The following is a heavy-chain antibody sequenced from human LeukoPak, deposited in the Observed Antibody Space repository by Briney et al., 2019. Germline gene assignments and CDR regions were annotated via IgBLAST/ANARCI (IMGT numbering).Heavy chain of an antibody. CDR1: GYTFTSYG. CDR2: ISAYNGNT. CDR3: ARVGATMILIHPLNWFDP. D-gene: IGHD3-22*01. Sequence: ASVKVSCKASGYTFTSYGVSWVRQAPGQGLEWMGWISAYNGNTNYAQKLQGRVTMTTDTSTSTAYMELRSLRSDDTAVYYCARVGATMILIHPLNWFDPWGQGTLVTVSS. V-gene: IGHV1-18*01. J-gene: IGHJ5*02.